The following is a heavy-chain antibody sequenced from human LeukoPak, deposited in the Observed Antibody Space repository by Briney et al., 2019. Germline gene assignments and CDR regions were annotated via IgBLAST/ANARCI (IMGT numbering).Heavy chain of an antibody. V-gene: IGHV3-23*01. Sequence: GGSLRLSCAASGFTFSSYGMRWVRQAPGKGLEWVSAISGSGGSTYYADSVKGRFTISRDNSKNTLYLQMNSLRAEDTAVYYCAKAPQYYYGSGISNYFDYWGQGTLVTVSS. J-gene: IGHJ4*02. CDR2: ISGSGGST. CDR3: AKAPQYYYGSGISNYFDY. CDR1: GFTFSSYG. D-gene: IGHD3-10*01.